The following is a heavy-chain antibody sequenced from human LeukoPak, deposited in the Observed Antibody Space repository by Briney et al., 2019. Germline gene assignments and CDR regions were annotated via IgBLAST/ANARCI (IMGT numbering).Heavy chain of an antibody. CDR3: ARGTGWYDY. V-gene: IGHV4-34*01. J-gene: IGHJ4*02. CDR1: GGSFSGYY. D-gene: IGHD6-19*01. Sequence: PSETLSLTCAVYGGSFSGYYWSWIRQPPGKGLEWIGEINHSGSTNYNPPLKSRVTISVDTSKNQFSLKLSSVTAADTAVYYCARGTGWYDYWGQGTLVTVSS. CDR2: INHSGST.